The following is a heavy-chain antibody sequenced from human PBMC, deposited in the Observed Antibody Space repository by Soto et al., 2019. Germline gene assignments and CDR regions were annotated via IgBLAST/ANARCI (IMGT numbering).Heavy chain of an antibody. CDR1: GGTFSSYR. CDR3: VRDSGAKLSSS. D-gene: IGHD6-13*01. Sequence: QVQLVQSGAEVKKPGSSVKVSCKASGGTFSSYRINWVRQDPGQGLEWVGGIVPIYRTADYAQKFQGRVTITAAESARTSYMELRSLKSQDTAVYYCVRDSGAKLSSSWGQGTLVPVSS. J-gene: IGHJ4*02. CDR2: IVPIYRTA. V-gene: IGHV1-69*01.